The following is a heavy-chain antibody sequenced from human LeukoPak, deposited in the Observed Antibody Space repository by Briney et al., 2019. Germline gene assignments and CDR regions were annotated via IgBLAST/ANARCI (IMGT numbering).Heavy chain of an antibody. Sequence: SENLSLTCTVSGGSISSSSYYWGWIRQPPGKGLEWIGSIYYSGSTYYNPSLKSRVTISVDTSKNQFSLKLSSVTAADTAVYYCARAAVTHDAFDIWGQGTMVTVSS. V-gene: IGHV4-39*07. J-gene: IGHJ3*02. CDR3: ARAAVTHDAFDI. CDR1: GGSISSSSYY. D-gene: IGHD2-21*02. CDR2: IYYSGST.